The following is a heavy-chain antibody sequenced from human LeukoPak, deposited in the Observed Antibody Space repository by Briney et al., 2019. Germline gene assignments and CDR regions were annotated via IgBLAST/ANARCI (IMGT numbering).Heavy chain of an antibody. Sequence: ASVKVSCKASGYTFTGSYMHWVRQAPGQGLEWMGWINPNSGVANYAQKFQGRVTMTRDTSLSTAYMELSRLRSDDTAVYYCARAGRRVSGGTLYYFDYWGQGTLVTVSS. J-gene: IGHJ4*02. D-gene: IGHD6-6*01. CDR1: GYTFTGSY. V-gene: IGHV1-2*02. CDR3: ARAGRRVSGGTLYYFDY. CDR2: INPNSGVA.